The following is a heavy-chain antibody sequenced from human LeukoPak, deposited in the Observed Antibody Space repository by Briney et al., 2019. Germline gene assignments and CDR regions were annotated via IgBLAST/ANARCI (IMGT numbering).Heavy chain of an antibody. CDR3: ARPSQTYGDYRLVY. V-gene: IGHV5-51*01. Sequence: GESLKISCKGSGYRFTSYWIGWVRPMPGKGLEWMGIIYPGDSDTRYSPSFQGQVTISADKSISTAYLQWSSLKASDTAMYYCARPSQTYGDYRLVYWGQGTLVTVSS. CDR1: GYRFTSYW. J-gene: IGHJ4*02. D-gene: IGHD4-17*01. CDR2: IYPGDSDT.